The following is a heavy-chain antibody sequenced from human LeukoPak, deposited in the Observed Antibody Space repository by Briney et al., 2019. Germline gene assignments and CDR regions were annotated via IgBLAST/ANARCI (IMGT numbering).Heavy chain of an antibody. CDR1: AFTFASFG. CDR2: VAGNSVST. Sequence: ASVKVSCKTSAFTFASFGFSWVRQAPGRSLEWIGWVAGNSVSTNYAPKFRDRIVMTTDTSTNTAYLEMRSLTSDDTAIYFCAREMAKSGSGCGVFDIWGQGTLVTVSS. V-gene: IGHV1-18*01. CDR3: AREMAKSGSGCGVFDI. J-gene: IGHJ3*02. D-gene: IGHD2-21*01.